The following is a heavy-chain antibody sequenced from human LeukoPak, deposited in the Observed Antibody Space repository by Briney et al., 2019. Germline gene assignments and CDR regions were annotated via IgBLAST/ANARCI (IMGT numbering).Heavy chain of an antibody. J-gene: IGHJ4*02. D-gene: IGHD3-16*02. CDR1: GYTFTSYD. CDR2: MNPNSGNT. CDR3: ARLRLGELSTGFDY. V-gene: IGHV1-8*01. Sequence: ASVKVSCKASGYTFTSYDINWVRQATGQGLEWMGWMNPNSGNTGYAQKFQGRVTMTRNTSISTAYMELSSLRSDDTAVYYCARLRLGELSTGFDYWGQGTLVTVSS.